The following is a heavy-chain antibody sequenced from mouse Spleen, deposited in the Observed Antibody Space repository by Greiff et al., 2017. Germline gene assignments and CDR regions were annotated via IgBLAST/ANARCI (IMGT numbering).Heavy chain of an antibody. D-gene: IGHD2-12*01. CDR2: INPNNGGT. V-gene: IGHV1-26*01. CDR3: ARYSYYSSYAMDY. J-gene: IGHJ4*01. CDR1: GYTFTDYY. Sequence: EVQLQQSGPELVKPGASVKISCKASGYTFTDYYMNWVKQSHGKSLEWIGDINPNNGGTSYNQKFKGKATLTVDKSSSTAYMELRSLTSEDSAVYYCARYSYYSSYAMDYWGQGTSVTVSS.